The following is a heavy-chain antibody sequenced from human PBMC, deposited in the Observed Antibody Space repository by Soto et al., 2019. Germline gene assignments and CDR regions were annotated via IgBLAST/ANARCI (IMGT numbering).Heavy chain of an antibody. V-gene: IGHV1-24*01. Sequence: QVQLVQSGAEVKKPGASVKVSCKVSGYTLTELSMHWVRQAPGKGLEWMGGFDPEDGETIYAQKFQGRVTMTEDTSTDTAYMELSSLRSEDTAVYYCATGYSSSWYTGFYYYYYMDVWGKGTTVTVSS. CDR2: FDPEDGET. D-gene: IGHD6-13*01. CDR3: ATGYSSSWYTGFYYYYYMDV. CDR1: GYTLTELS. J-gene: IGHJ6*03.